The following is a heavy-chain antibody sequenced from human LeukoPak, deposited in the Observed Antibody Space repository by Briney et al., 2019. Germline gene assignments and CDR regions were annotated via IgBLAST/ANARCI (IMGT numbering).Heavy chain of an antibody. D-gene: IGHD4-17*01. CDR3: APGGEYTFFDY. CDR1: GFHVSIHW. V-gene: IGHV3-30*03. Sequence: PWPSLILFCAVSGFHVSIHWMHLGRQAPGQGLEWVSVISYDGSNTYYADSVKGRFTISRDNSKNTLYLQMNSLRAEETALYYCAPGGEYTFFDYWGQGTLVTGSS. CDR2: ISYDGSNT. J-gene: IGHJ4*02.